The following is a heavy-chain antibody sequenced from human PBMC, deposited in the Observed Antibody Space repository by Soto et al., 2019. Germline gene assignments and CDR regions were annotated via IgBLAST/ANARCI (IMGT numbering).Heavy chain of an antibody. D-gene: IGHD1-26*01. CDR3: VRESRGATGTLDFFYFYMDV. Sequence: QVQLVQSGAEVRKPGASVTVSCRSSEDSFNDYYIHWERQAPGQGFEWMGWINPNGGVTKYARKFQRRVSMTREPVIGTVYMQLSTLRSDDTAVYYCVRESRGATGTLDFFYFYMDVWGTGTRVIISS. CDR2: INPNGGVT. CDR1: EDSFNDYY. J-gene: IGHJ6*03. V-gene: IGHV1-2*02.